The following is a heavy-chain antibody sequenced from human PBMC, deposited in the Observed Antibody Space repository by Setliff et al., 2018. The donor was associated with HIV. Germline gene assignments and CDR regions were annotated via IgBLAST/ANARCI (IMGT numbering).Heavy chain of an antibody. J-gene: IGHJ4*02. Sequence: PGESLKISCQGSGYSFNTYWIGWVRQMSGKGLEWMGIIYPGDSDTRYSPSFEGQVTMSVDKSITTAYLQWNSLKVSDTAMYYCARLDGISVAGTADFWGQGTLVTVSS. CDR3: ARLDGISVAGTADF. CDR1: GYSFNTYW. V-gene: IGHV5-51*01. D-gene: IGHD6-19*01. CDR2: IYPGDSDT.